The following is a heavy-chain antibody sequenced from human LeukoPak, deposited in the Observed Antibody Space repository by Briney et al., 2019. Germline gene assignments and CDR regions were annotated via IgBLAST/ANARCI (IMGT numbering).Heavy chain of an antibody. J-gene: IGHJ4*02. D-gene: IGHD1-26*01. V-gene: IGHV1-2*02. CDR2: INPKSGGT. CDR3: ARVVGATTLWDLRGATEVSDY. CDR1: GYTFTGYY. Sequence: GASVKVSCKASGYTFTGYYMHWVRQAPGQGLEWMGWINPKSGGTNYVQKFQGRVTMTRDTSISTAYMELSRLRSDDTAVYYCARVVGATTLWDLRGATEVSDYWGQGTLVTVSS.